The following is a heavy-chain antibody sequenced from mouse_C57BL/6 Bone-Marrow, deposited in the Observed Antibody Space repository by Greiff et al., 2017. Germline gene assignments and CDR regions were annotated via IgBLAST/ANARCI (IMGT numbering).Heavy chain of an antibody. V-gene: IGHV1-80*01. CDR3: ARYPPHYYGSSHWYFDV. J-gene: IGHJ1*03. CDR1: GYAFSSYW. Sequence: QVQLQQSGAELVKPGASVKISCKASGYAFSSYWMNWVKQRPGKGLEWIGQIYPGDGDTNYNGKFKGKATLTVDKSSSTAYMQLSSLTSEDSAVYFCARYPPHYYGSSHWYFDVWGTGTTVTVSS. D-gene: IGHD1-1*01. CDR2: IYPGDGDT.